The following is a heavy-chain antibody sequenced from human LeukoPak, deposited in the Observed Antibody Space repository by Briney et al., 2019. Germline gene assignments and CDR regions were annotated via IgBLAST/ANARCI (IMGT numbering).Heavy chain of an antibody. J-gene: IGHJ4*02. D-gene: IGHD3-22*01. Sequence: PGGSLRLSCAASGFTFSRYGMHWVRQAPGKGLEWVAVIGGRGDSIFYADSVKGRFTISRDNSKNTVDLQMSSLRAEDTAIYYCAKDYYETSGYFDSWGQGSLVSVSS. CDR3: AKDYYETSGYFDS. CDR2: IGGRGDSI. CDR1: GFTFSRYG. V-gene: IGHV3-23*01.